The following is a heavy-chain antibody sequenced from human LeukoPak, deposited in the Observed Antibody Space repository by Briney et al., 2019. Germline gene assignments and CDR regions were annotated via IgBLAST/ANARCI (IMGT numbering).Heavy chain of an antibody. J-gene: IGHJ4*02. V-gene: IGHV3-53*01. CDR1: GFTVSSNY. D-gene: IGHD1-26*01. CDR3: ARVKYSGSYPRDY. Sequence: PGGSLRLSCAASGFTVSSNYMSWVRQAPGKGLEWVSVIYSGGSTYYADSVKGRFTISRDNAKKSLYLQMNSLRAEDTALYYCARVKYSGSYPRDYWGQGTLVTVSS. CDR2: IYSGGST.